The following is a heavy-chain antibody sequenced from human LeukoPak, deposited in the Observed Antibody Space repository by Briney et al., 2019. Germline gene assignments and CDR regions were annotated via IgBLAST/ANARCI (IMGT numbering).Heavy chain of an antibody. CDR1: GGSISSSSYY. CDR3: ARLDQWLVTYYFDY. Sequence: PSETLSLTCTVSGGSISSSSYYWGWIRQPPGKGLEWIGSIYYSGSTYYNPSLKSRVTISVDTSKNQFFLKLSSVTAADTAVYYCARLDQWLVTYYFDYWGQGTLVTVSS. V-gene: IGHV4-39*01. CDR2: IYYSGST. J-gene: IGHJ4*02. D-gene: IGHD6-19*01.